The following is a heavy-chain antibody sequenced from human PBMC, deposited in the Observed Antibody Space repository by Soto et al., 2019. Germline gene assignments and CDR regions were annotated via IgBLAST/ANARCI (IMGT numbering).Heavy chain of an antibody. D-gene: IGHD3-22*01. V-gene: IGHV1-3*01. CDR2: INAGNGNT. Sequence: ASVKVSCKASGYTFTSYAMHWVRQAPGQRLEWMGWINAGNGNTKYSQKFQGRVTITRDTSASTAYMELSSLRSEDTAVYYCARSTYYYDSSGRRSSPTIDYWGQGTLVTVSS. J-gene: IGHJ4*02. CDR3: ARSTYYYDSSGRRSSPTIDY. CDR1: GYTFTSYA.